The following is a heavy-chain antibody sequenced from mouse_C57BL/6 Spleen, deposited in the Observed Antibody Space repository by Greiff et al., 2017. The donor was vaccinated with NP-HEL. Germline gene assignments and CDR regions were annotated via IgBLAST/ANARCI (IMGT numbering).Heavy chain of an antibody. V-gene: IGHV5-16*01. CDR1: GFTFSDYY. D-gene: IGHD1-1*01. J-gene: IGHJ4*01. CDR3: ARGFYYYGRHYAMDY. Sequence: EVQVVESEGGLVQPGSSMKLSCTASGFTFSDYYMAWVRQVPEKGLEWVANINYDGSSTYYLDSLKSRFIISRDNAKNILYLQMISLKSEDTATYYCARGFYYYGRHYAMDYWGQGTSVTVSS. CDR2: INYDGSST.